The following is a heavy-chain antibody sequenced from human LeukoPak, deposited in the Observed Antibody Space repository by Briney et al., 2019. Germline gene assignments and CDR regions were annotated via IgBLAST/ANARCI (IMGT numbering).Heavy chain of an antibody. V-gene: IGHV3-30*04. J-gene: IGHJ6*04. Sequence: GRSLRLSCAASGFTFSSYAMHWVRQAPGKGLEWVAVISYDGSNKYYADSVKGRFTISRDNAKNSLYLQMNSLRAEDTAVYCAELGITMIGGVWGKGTTVTISS. CDR1: GFTFSSYA. D-gene: IGHD3-10*02. CDR2: ISYDGSNK. CDR3: AELGITMIGGV.